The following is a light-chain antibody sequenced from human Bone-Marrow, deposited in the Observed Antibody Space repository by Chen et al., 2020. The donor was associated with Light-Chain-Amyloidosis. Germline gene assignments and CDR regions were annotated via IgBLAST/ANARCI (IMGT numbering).Light chain of an antibody. Sequence: SYELTQPPSVPVSPGQTARITCSGDDLPTKYAYWYQQKPGQAPVLVIHRDTERPSGISERFSGSSSGTTATLTISGVQAEDEADYHCQSADSSGTYEVIFGGGTKRTVL. V-gene: IGLV3-25*03. CDR1: DLPTKY. CDR3: QSADSSGTYEVI. J-gene: IGLJ2*01. CDR2: RDT.